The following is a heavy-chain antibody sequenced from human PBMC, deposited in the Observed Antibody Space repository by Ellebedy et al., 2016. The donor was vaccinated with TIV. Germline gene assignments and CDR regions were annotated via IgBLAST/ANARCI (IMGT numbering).Heavy chain of an antibody. D-gene: IGHD3-10*01. Sequence: AASVKVSCKASGYTFTTYYIHWMRQAPGQGLEWLGWIIPSSGGTNYAPKFQGRVAMTRETSVSTAYMELTNLRSDDTAIYYCARGVLLAGRGTFDYWGQGALVTVSS. V-gene: IGHV1-2*02. CDR3: ARGVLLAGRGTFDY. J-gene: IGHJ4*02. CDR2: IIPSSGGT. CDR1: GYTFTTYY.